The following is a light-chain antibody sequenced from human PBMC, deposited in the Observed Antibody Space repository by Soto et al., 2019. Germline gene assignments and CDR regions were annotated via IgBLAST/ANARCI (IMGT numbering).Light chain of an antibody. J-gene: IGKJ2*01. Sequence: DIQMTQSPSTLSGSVGDRVTITCRASQTISSWLAWYQQKPGKAPKLLISAASSLQRGVPSRFSGSGSGTDFTLTISSLQREDAATYYCQQSFRTPPTFGQGTKLEIK. V-gene: IGKV1-39*01. CDR1: QTISSW. CDR2: AAS. CDR3: QQSFRTPPT.